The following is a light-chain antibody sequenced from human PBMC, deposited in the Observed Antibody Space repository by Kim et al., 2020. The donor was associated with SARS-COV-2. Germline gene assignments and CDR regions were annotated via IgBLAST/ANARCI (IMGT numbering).Light chain of an antibody. J-gene: IGKJ2*01. CDR3: QHRAT. CDR1: KSIGTF. V-gene: IGKV3-11*01. CDR2: DAS. Sequence: PATLALSPGQKATLACRASKSIGTFLAWYQQRPGQAPRLLISDASISAAGIPTRFGGSGSGTDFTLAISSLAPEDFAVYYCQHRATFGLGTKLEI.